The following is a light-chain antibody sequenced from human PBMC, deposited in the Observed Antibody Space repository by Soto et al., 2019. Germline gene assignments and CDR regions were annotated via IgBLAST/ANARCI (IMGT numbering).Light chain of an antibody. V-gene: IGLV1-44*01. CDR3: AAWDDSLKGVL. Sequence: QPVLTQSPSASGTPGQRVTISCSGGSSNIGSNTVNWYQHLSGTAPKLLIYSSDQRPSGVPDRFSGSKSGTSASLAISGLQSEDEADYYCAAWDDSLKGVLFGGGTKVTVL. CDR1: SSNIGSNT. J-gene: IGLJ2*01. CDR2: SSD.